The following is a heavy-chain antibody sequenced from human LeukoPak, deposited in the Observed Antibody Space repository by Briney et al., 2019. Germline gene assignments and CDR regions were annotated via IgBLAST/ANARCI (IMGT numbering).Heavy chain of an antibody. J-gene: IGHJ4*02. V-gene: IGHV3-23*01. CDR1: GFTFSSYA. CDR3: AKDPLPYCSGGSCYSSFDY. CDR2: ISGSGGST. D-gene: IGHD2-15*01. Sequence: GGSLRLSYAASGFTFSSYAMSWVRQAPGQGLEWVSSISGSGGSTYYADSVKGRFTISRDNSKNTLYLQMNSLRAEDTAVYYCAKDPLPYCSGGSCYSSFDYWGQGTLVTVSS.